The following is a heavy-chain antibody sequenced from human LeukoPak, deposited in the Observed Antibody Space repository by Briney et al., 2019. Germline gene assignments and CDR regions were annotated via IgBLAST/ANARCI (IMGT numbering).Heavy chain of an antibody. CDR1: GITLSNYG. V-gene: IGHV3-23*01. D-gene: IGHD3-22*01. Sequence: PGGSLRLSCAVSGITLSNYGMSWVRQAPGKGLDWVAGISDSGGRTNYADSVKGRFTISRDNTKNTLYLQMNSLRAEDTAVYFCAKRGVVIRVILVGFHKEAYYFDSWGQGALVTVSS. CDR2: ISDSGGRT. CDR3: AKRGVVIRVILVGFHKEAYYFDS. J-gene: IGHJ4*02.